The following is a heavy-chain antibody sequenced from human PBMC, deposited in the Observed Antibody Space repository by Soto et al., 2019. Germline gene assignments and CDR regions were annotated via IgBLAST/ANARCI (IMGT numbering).Heavy chain of an antibody. D-gene: IGHD5-12*01. J-gene: IGHJ4*02. CDR3: TRCLGYGPHFDY. V-gene: IGHV4-30-4*01. CDR1: GGSISSGDYY. Sequence: QVQLQESGPGLVKPSQTLSLTCTVSGGSISSGDYYWSWIRQPPGKGLEWIGYIYYSGSTYYNPSLKSRVTKSVDTSKNQFSRKLSSVTAADTAVYYCTRCLGYGPHFDYWGQGTLVTVSS. CDR2: IYYSGST.